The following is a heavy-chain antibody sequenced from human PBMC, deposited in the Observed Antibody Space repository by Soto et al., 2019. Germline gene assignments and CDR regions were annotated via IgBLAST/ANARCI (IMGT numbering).Heavy chain of an antibody. V-gene: IGHV1-2*04. CDR3: AREIYGDYGAPFDH. D-gene: IGHD4-17*01. Sequence: ASVKVSCKASGYTFTGYYMHWVRQAPGEGLEWMGWINPNSGGTNYAQKFQGWVTMTRDTSISTAYMELSRLRSDDTAVYYCAREIYGDYGAPFDHWGQGTLVTASS. CDR1: GYTFTGYY. CDR2: INPNSGGT. J-gene: IGHJ4*02.